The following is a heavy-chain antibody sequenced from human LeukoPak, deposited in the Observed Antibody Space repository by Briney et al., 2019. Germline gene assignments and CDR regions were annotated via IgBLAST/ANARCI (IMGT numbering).Heavy chain of an antibody. J-gene: IGHJ4*02. V-gene: IGHV4-34*01. D-gene: IGHD3-3*01. CDR1: GGSFSGYY. Sequence: SETPSPTCAVYGGSFSGYYWGWIRQPPGKGLGWVWGINHSGSTNYNPSLKSRVTISVDTSKNQFSLKLSSVTAADTAVYYCARGSITIFGVVPADYWGQGTLVTVSS. CDR2: INHSGST. CDR3: ARGSITIFGVVPADY.